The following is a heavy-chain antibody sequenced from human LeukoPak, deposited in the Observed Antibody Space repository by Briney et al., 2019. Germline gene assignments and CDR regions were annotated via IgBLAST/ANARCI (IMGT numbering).Heavy chain of an antibody. CDR3: ARDQKQWLDFYYYYYYMDV. Sequence: ASVKVSCKASGGTFSNSAISWVRQAPGQGLEWMGWISAYNGNTNYAQKLQGRVTMTTDTSTSTAYMELRSLRSDDTAVYYCARDQKQWLDFYYYYYYMDVWGKGTTVTISS. CDR1: GGTFSNSA. V-gene: IGHV1-18*01. D-gene: IGHD6-19*01. J-gene: IGHJ6*03. CDR2: ISAYNGNT.